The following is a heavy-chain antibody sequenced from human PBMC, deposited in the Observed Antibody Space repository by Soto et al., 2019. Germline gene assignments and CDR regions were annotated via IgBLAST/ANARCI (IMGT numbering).Heavy chain of an antibody. Sequence: QVQLQESGPGLVKPSQTLSLTCTVSGGSINSGGYYWNWIRQHPGKGLEWIGYIYYSGSTYYNPSLKSRVTISVDTSKNQFSLKLSSVTAADTAVYYCARDLHLDVWGSYRSGYFDLWGRGTLVTVSS. CDR3: ARDLHLDVWGSYRSGYFDL. V-gene: IGHV4-31*03. CDR2: IYYSGST. J-gene: IGHJ2*01. D-gene: IGHD3-16*02. CDR1: GGSINSGGYY.